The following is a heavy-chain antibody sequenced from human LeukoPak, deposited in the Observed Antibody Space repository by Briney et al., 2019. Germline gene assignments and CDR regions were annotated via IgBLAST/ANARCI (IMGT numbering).Heavy chain of an antibody. CDR2: ISGSGGST. J-gene: IGHJ4*02. CDR1: GFTFSSYA. V-gene: IGHV3-23*01. D-gene: IGHD2-15*01. Sequence: GGSLRLSCAASGFTFSSYAMSWVRQAPGKGLEWVSAISGSGGSTYYADSVKGRFTISRDNSKNTLYLQMNSLRAEDTAVYYCAKGRYCSVGSCYPHFDYWGQGTLVTVSS. CDR3: AKGRYCSVGSCYPHFDY.